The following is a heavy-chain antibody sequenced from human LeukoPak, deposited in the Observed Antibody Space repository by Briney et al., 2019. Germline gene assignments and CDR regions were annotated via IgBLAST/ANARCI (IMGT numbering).Heavy chain of an antibody. CDR1: GYTFTGYY. CDR2: INPNSGGT. CDR3: ARDGAAAGNYYYYGMDV. Sequence: GASVKVSCKASGYTFTGYYMHWVRQAPGQGLEWMGRINPNSGGTNYAQKFQGRVTMTRDTSISTAYMELSSLRSEDTAVYYCARDGAAAGNYYYYGMDVWGQGTTVTVSS. V-gene: IGHV1-2*06. J-gene: IGHJ6*02. D-gene: IGHD6-13*01.